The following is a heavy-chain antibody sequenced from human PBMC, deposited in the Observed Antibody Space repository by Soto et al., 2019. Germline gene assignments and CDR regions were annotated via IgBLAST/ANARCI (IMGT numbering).Heavy chain of an antibody. Sequence: GPGVKKPGASVKVSCKASGYTFSIYGISWVRQAPGQGLEWMGWISAYNGNTNYAQNLQGRVTMTTDTSTSTAYMELRSLRSDDTAVYYCARDRYCSSTSCYSQTEWFDPWGQGTLVTVSS. CDR3: ARDRYCSSTSCYSQTEWFDP. J-gene: IGHJ5*02. V-gene: IGHV1-18*01. CDR2: ISAYNGNT. CDR1: GYTFSIYG. D-gene: IGHD2-2*01.